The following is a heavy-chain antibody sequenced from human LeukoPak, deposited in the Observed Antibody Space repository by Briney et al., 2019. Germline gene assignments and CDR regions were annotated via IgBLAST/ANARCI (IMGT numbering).Heavy chain of an antibody. Sequence: GGSLRLSCSASGFMFSSYAMHWVRQAPGKGLEYVSVISNDGRSTYYADSLKGRFTISRDNSKNTLYLQMSSLRAEDTAVYYCVKNRRIAAAGPDFDYWGQGTLVTVSS. J-gene: IGHJ4*02. CDR2: ISNDGRST. CDR3: VKNRRIAAAGPDFDY. V-gene: IGHV3-64D*09. D-gene: IGHD6-13*01. CDR1: GFMFSSYA.